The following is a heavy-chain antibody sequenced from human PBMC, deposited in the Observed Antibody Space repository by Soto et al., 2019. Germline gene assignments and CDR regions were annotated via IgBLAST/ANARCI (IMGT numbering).Heavy chain of an antibody. CDR1: GFTFSSYS. V-gene: IGHV3-21*01. CDR2: ISSSSSYI. CDR3: ARATGRIAAAFDY. J-gene: IGHJ4*02. Sequence: GGSLRLSCAASGFTFSSYSMNWVRQAPGKGLEWVSSISSSSSYIYYADSVKGRFTISRDNAKNSLYLQMNSLRAEDTAVYYCARATGRIAAAFDYWGQGTLVTVSS. D-gene: IGHD6-13*01.